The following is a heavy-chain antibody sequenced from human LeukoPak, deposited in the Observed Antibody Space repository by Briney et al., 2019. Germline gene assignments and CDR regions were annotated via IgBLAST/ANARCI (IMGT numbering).Heavy chain of an antibody. Sequence: GGSLRLSCAASGFTFSSYWINWVRQAPGKGLEWVAKIKQDGSEKYYVDSVKGRFTISRDNAKNSLYQQMNSLRAEDTAVYYCANHRWGYGMDVWGQGTTVTVSS. CDR3: ANHRWGYGMDV. J-gene: IGHJ6*02. V-gene: IGHV3-7*01. CDR1: GFTFSSYW. D-gene: IGHD3-16*01. CDR2: IKQDGSEK.